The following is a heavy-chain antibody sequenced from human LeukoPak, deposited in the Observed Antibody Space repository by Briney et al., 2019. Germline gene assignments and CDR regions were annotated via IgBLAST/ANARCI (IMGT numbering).Heavy chain of an antibody. CDR3: ARGRWLVDDAFDI. V-gene: IGHV1-69*04. D-gene: IGHD6-19*01. J-gene: IGHJ3*02. CDR2: IIPILGIA. Sequence: GASVKVSCKASGGTFSSHAISWVRQAPGQGLEWMGRIIPILGIANYAQKFQGRVTITADKSTSTAYMELSSLRSEDTAVYYCARGRWLVDDAFDIWGQGTMVTVSS. CDR1: GGTFSSHA.